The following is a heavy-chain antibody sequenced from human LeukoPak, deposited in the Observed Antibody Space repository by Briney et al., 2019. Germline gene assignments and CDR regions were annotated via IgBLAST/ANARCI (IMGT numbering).Heavy chain of an antibody. CDR2: ISWNSGNI. J-gene: IGHJ3*02. CDR1: GFTFDDYA. Sequence: QPGGSLRLSCAASGFTFDDYAMHWVRQAPGKGLEWVSGISWNSGNIGYAASVKGRITISRDNAKNSLYLQMNSLRPEDMALYYCVKDRSQNWSGYSAGAFEIWGQGTMVTVSS. V-gene: IGHV3-9*03. D-gene: IGHD3-3*01. CDR3: VKDRSQNWSGYSAGAFEI.